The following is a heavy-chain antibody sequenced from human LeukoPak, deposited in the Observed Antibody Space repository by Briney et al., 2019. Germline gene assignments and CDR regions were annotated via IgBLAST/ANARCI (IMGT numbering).Heavy chain of an antibody. V-gene: IGHV4-59*08. J-gene: IGHJ6*02. CDR2: IYYSGST. Sequence: SETLSLTCTVSGSSISSYYWSWIRQPPGKGLEWIGYIYYSGSTNYNPSLKSRVTISVDTSKNQFSLKLSSVTAADTAVYYCARNINYYYYYGMDVWGQGTTVTVSS. CDR3: ARNINYYYYYGMDV. D-gene: IGHD1-7*01. CDR1: GSSISSYY.